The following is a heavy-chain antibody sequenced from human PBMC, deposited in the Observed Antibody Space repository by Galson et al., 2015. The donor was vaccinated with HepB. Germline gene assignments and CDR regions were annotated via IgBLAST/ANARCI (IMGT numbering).Heavy chain of an antibody. J-gene: IGHJ4*02. CDR3: AAQQNLVASTGVGLGL. V-gene: IGHV1-58*01. CDR2: IVVGSGNT. D-gene: IGHD2-15*01. CDR1: GFTFTSSA. Sequence: SVKVSCKASGFTFTSSAVQWVRQARGQRLEWIGWIVVGSGNTNYAQKFQERVTITRDMSTSTAYMELSSLRSEDTAVYYCAAQQNLVASTGVGLGLWGQGTLVTVSS.